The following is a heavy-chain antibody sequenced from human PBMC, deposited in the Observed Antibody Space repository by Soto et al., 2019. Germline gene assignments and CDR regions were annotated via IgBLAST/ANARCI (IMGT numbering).Heavy chain of an antibody. D-gene: IGHD6-19*01. CDR1: GGSFSGYY. Sequence: WESLRLTWAASGGSFSGYYWGWIRQPPGKGLEWIAEINHSGSTNYNPSLRGRVTISVDTSKNQFSLQMNTVTAEDTAVYYCARGTHAGCYFDYSGQGAVDTVST. J-gene: IGHJ4*02. CDR3: ARGTHAGCYFDY. V-gene: IGHV4-34*01. CDR2: INHSGST.